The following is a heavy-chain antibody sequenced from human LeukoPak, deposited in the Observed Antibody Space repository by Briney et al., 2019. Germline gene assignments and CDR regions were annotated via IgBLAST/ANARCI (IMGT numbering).Heavy chain of an antibody. Sequence: GGSLRLSCAASGFTFSRYSMNWVRQAPGKGLEWVSSISSSGSHINYADSVKGRFTISRDNAKNSLYLQMYSLRAEDTAVYYCARDLGRGYASGLDAFDIWGQGTMVTVSS. J-gene: IGHJ3*02. D-gene: IGHD6-19*01. V-gene: IGHV3-21*06. CDR3: ARDLGRGYASGLDAFDI. CDR2: ISSSGSHI. CDR1: GFTFSRYS.